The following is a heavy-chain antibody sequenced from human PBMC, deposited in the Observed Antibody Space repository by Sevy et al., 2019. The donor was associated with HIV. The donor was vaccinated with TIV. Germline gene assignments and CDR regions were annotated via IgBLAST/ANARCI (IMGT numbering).Heavy chain of an antibody. Sequence: GGSLRLSCEASGFTFSDYHMTWIRQAPGKGLEWVAYISSRGSTEHYADSVKGRFTISRDNVKNSLYLQMDSLRGEDPAVYYCAREADYYFDSWGQGSLVTVSS. CDR1: GFTFSDYH. V-gene: IGHV3-11*01. CDR3: AREADYYFDS. CDR2: ISSRGSTE. D-gene: IGHD2-21*02. J-gene: IGHJ4*02.